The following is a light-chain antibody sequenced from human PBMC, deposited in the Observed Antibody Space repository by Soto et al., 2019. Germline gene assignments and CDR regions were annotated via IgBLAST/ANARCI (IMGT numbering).Light chain of an antibody. CDR3: QQSYSTPYT. CDR1: QSISSY. CDR2: ASF. J-gene: IGKJ2*01. Sequence: DIQMTQSPSSLSVSVGDRVTITCRASQSISSYLNWYQQKPGKAPKLLIYASFNLQSGVPSRFSGSGFGTDFTLSIRSLEPEDFATYYCQQSYSTPYTFGQGTKLEIK. V-gene: IGKV1-39*01.